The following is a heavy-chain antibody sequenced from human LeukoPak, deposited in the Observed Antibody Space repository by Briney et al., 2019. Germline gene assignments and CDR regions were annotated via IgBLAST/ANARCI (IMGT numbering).Heavy chain of an antibody. CDR1: GFTFSSYG. CDR3: ARTPFCSTSCYGNFDY. J-gene: IGHJ4*02. V-gene: IGHV3-30*02. CDR2: IRYDGSNK. D-gene: IGHD2-2*01. Sequence: GGSLRLSCAASGFTFSSYGMHWVRQAPGKGLEWVAFIRYDGSNKYYADSVKGRFTISRDNAKNTLYLQMNSLRAEDTAVYYCARTPFCSTSCYGNFDYWGQGTLVTVSS.